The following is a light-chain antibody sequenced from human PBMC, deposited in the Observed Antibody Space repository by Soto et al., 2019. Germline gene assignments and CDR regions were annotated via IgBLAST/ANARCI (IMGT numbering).Light chain of an antibody. Sequence: DIPMTQSPDSVSASVGDTITITCRASQAINNWVAWYQQKPGQTPKLLIYAASRLQGGVPLRFSGSGSGTDFTLTISTLQPEDFATYYCQQANSFPLTFGGGTRVEVK. CDR1: QAINNW. CDR3: QQANSFPLT. J-gene: IGKJ4*01. CDR2: AAS. V-gene: IGKV1D-12*01.